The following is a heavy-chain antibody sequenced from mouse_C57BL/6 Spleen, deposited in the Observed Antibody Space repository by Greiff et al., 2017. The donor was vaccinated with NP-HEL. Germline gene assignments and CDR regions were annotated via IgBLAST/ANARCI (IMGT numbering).Heavy chain of an antibody. J-gene: IGHJ3*01. CDR1: GYTFTDYE. V-gene: IGHV1-15*01. CDR2: IDPETGGT. CDR3: TRGDERFAY. Sequence: QVQLKESGAELVRPGASVTLSCKASGYTFTDYEMHWVKQTPVHGLEWIGAIDPETGGTAYNQKFKGKAILTADKSSSTAYMELRSLTSEDSAVYYCTRGDERFAYWGQGTLVTVSA.